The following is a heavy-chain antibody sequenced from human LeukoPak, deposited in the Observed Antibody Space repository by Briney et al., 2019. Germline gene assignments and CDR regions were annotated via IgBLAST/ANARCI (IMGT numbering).Heavy chain of an antibody. Sequence: GASVKVSRKASGYTFTGYYMHWVRQAPGQGLEWMGWINPNSGGTNYAQKFQGRVTMTRDTSISTAYMELSRLRSDDTATYYCARDLTKKRYCSSTSCYVPFDIWGQGTMVTVSS. D-gene: IGHD2-2*01. CDR1: GYTFTGYY. V-gene: IGHV1-2*02. J-gene: IGHJ3*02. CDR3: ARDLTKKRYCSSTSCYVPFDI. CDR2: INPNSGGT.